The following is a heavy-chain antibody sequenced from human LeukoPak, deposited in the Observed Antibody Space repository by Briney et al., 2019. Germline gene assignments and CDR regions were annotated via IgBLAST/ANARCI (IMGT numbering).Heavy chain of an antibody. V-gene: IGHV3-23*01. D-gene: IGHD6-19*01. J-gene: IGHJ6*02. CDR1: GFTFSNYA. CDR2: IGGSDGST. CDR3: AKNSSGWYYYYGMDV. Sequence: GASLRLSCAASGFTFSNYAMTWDRQAPGKGLEWVSVIGGSDGSTHYADSVKGRFTISRDNSKNTLNLQMNSLRAEDTAVYYCAKNSSGWYYYYGMDVWGQGTTVTVSS.